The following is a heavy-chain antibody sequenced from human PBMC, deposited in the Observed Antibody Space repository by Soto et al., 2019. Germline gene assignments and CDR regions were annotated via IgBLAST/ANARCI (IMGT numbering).Heavy chain of an antibody. CDR1: RFLFSTYA. V-gene: IGHV3-33*01. CDR3: ASGNRADDYADFRH. J-gene: IGHJ1*01. D-gene: IGHD2-2*01. Sequence: QVQLVESGGGVVQPGRSLRLSCAASRFLFSTYAMHWVRQAPGKGLEWVAVIWYDGSHINYVDSVKGRVTIFRDNSKNTLYLQMNSLRAEDTAIYYCASGNRADDYADFRHWGQGTLVTVSS. CDR2: IWYDGSHI.